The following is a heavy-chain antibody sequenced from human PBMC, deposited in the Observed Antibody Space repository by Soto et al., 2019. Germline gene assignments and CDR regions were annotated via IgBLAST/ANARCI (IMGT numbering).Heavy chain of an antibody. J-gene: IGHJ4*02. CDR1: GYTFTSYA. V-gene: IGHV1-3*01. Sequence: GAPVKVSCKASGYTFTSYAMHWVRQAPGQRLEWMGWINAGNGNTKCSHKFQGRVTITRDTSASTAYMELGSLRSEDTAVYYCARGLGLYYFDYWGQGTLVTVSS. CDR2: INAGNGNT. CDR3: ARGLGLYYFDY. D-gene: IGHD1-26*01.